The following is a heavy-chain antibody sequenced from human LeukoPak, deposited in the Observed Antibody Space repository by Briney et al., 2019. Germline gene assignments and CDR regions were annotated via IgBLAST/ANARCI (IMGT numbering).Heavy chain of an antibody. Sequence: GGSLRLSCAASGFTFSSYAMSWVRQAPGKGLEWVSAISGSSGSTYYADSVKGRFTISRDNSKNTLYLQMNSLRAEDTAVYYCAKDTLSTVTTDYWGQGTLVTVPS. J-gene: IGHJ4*02. CDR1: GFTFSSYA. CDR2: ISGSSGST. D-gene: IGHD4-17*01. CDR3: AKDTLSTVTTDY. V-gene: IGHV3-23*01.